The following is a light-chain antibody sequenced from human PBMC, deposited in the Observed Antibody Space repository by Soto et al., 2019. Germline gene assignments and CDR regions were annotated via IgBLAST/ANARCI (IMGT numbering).Light chain of an antibody. Sequence: DIKMTQSHSSLSASVEDRVTITSRASRRLPRYLNWYRQKPGKAPKLLIYAASSLQSGVPSRFSGSGSETEFTLSISSLQPEDFATYFCQQIYSAPLTFGGGTKVEIK. CDR2: AAS. CDR1: RRLPRY. J-gene: IGKJ4*01. CDR3: QQIYSAPLT. V-gene: IGKV1-39*01.